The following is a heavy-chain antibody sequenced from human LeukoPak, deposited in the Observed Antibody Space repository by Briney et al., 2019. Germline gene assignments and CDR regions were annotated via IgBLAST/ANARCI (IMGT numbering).Heavy chain of an antibody. J-gene: IGHJ3*02. CDR2: IFYSGST. Sequence: SETLSLTCTVSGGSISSYYWNWIRQPPGKGLEWIGNIFYSGSTYYNPSLKSRVTISVDTSKNQFSLKLSSVTAADTAVYYCATPKSRYARKAYYYDSSGPRRDAFDIWGQGTMVTVSS. V-gene: IGHV4-59*12. CDR3: ATPKSRYARKAYYYDSSGPRRDAFDI. CDR1: GGSISSYY. D-gene: IGHD3-22*01.